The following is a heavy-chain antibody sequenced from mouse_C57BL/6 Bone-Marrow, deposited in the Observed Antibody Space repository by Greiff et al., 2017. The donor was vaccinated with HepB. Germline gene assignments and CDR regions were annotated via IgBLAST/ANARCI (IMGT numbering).Heavy chain of an antibody. J-gene: IGHJ1*03. CDR1: GFSFNTYA. CDR2: IRSKSNNYAT. Sequence: EVQVVESGGGLVQPKGSLKLSCAASGFSFNTYAMNWVRQAPGKGLEWVARIRSKSNNYATYYADSVKDRFTISRDDSESMLYLQMNNLKTEDTAMYYCVRHGGYYYGSSYVGYFDVWGTGTTVTVSS. V-gene: IGHV10-1*01. CDR3: VRHGGYYYGSSYVGYFDV. D-gene: IGHD1-1*01.